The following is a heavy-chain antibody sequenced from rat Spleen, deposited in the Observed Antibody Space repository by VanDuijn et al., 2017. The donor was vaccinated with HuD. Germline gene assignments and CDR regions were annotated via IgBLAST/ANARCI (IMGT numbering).Heavy chain of an antibody. J-gene: IGHJ3*01. D-gene: IGHD1-12*02. Sequence: EVQLVESGGDLVHPGRSLKLSCAASGFTFSNYYMAWVRQAPTKGLEWVAYISAGGDNTYYRDSVKGRFTISRDNAKSTLYLQMDSLRSEDTATYFCARRPYYDGAYYPFAYWGQGTLVTVSS. CDR2: ISAGGDNT. CDR3: ARRPYYDGAYYPFAY. CDR1: GFTFSNYY. V-gene: IGHV5-25*01.